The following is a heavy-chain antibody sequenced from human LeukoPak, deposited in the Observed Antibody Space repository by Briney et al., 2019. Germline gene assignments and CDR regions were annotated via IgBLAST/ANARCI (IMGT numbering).Heavy chain of an antibody. CDR3: ARDRIVGALPFDY. CDR2: IYYSGST. CDR1: GGSISSSSYY. J-gene: IGHJ4*02. Sequence: SETLSLTCTVSGGSISSSSYYWGWIRQPPGKGLEWIGSIYYSGSTHYNPSLKSRVTISVDTSKNQFSLKLSSVTAADTAVYYCARDRIVGALPFDYWGQGTLVTVSS. V-gene: IGHV4-39*07. D-gene: IGHD1-26*01.